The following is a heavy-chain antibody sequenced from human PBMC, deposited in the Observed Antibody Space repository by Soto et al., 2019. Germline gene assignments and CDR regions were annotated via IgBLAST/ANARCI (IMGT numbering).Heavy chain of an antibody. Sequence: QVQLVQSGAEVKKPGSSVKVSCSASAGTFDSYTISWVRQVPGQRLEWMGRIIPMLRMSNFAQNFQGRVSMTADESTSTVYMDLSSLRSEDTGVYFCATNHGSGSTHFDHWGQGTPVTVTS. J-gene: IGHJ4*02. CDR3: ATNHGSGSTHFDH. D-gene: IGHD3-10*01. CDR1: AGTFDSYT. V-gene: IGHV1-69*02. CDR2: IIPMLRMS.